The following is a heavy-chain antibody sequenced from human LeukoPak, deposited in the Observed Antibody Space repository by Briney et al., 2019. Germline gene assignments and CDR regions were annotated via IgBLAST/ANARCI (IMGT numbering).Heavy chain of an antibody. V-gene: IGHV2-5*01. CDR2: IYWNDDK. D-gene: IGHD2-15*01. J-gene: IGHJ4*02. Sequence: SGPTLVNPPQTLTLNCTFSGFSLTTNGMAVAWIRQPAGRALEWLGVIYWNDDKRYSPSLQSRLTITKDTSTSQVVLTLANMDPLDAATYYCAHARDITAYPRDWGQGILVTVSS. CDR3: AHARDITAYPRD. CDR1: GFSLTTNGMA.